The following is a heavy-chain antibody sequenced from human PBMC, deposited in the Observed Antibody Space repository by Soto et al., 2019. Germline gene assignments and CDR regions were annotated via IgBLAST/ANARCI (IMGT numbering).Heavy chain of an antibody. J-gene: IGHJ4*02. CDR3: ARHRPTLRYFDEPLH. CDR1: GGSISSYY. CDR2: IYYSGST. V-gene: IGHV4-59*08. Sequence: SETLSLTCTVSGGSISSYYWSWIRQPPGKGLEWIGSIYYSGSTNYNPSLKSRVTISVDTSKNQFSLKLSSVTAADTAVYYCARHRPTLRYFDEPLHWGQGTLVTVSS. D-gene: IGHD3-9*01.